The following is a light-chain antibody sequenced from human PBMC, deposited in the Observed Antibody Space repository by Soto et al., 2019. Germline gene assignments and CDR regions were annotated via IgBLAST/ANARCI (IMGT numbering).Light chain of an antibody. J-gene: IGLJ1*01. V-gene: IGLV2-14*03. CDR2: DVS. Sequence: QSALTQPASVSGSPGQSITISCTGTSTDVGDSNHVSWYQHNAGKAPKLIISDVSYRPSGVSKRFSGSKSAYTASLTISGLQAEEEADYYCNSQTTSGIRVFGTGTKLTVL. CDR3: NSQTTSGIRV. CDR1: STDVGDSNH.